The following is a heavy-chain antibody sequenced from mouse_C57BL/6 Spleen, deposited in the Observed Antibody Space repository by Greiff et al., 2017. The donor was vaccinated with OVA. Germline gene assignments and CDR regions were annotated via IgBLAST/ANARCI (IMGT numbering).Heavy chain of an antibody. Sequence: EVQVVESGGGLVQPGGSMKLSCAASGFTFSDAWMDWVRQSPEKGLEWVAEIRNKANNHATYYAESVKGRFTISRDDSKSSVYLQMNSLRAEDTGIYYCTRRRVVGYFDVWGTGTTVTVSS. D-gene: IGHD1-1*01. CDR2: IRNKANNHAT. V-gene: IGHV6-6*01. CDR1: GFTFSDAW. J-gene: IGHJ1*03. CDR3: TRRRVVGYFDV.